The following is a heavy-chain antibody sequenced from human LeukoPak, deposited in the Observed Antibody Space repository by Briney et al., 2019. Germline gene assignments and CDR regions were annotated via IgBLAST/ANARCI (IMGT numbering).Heavy chain of an antibody. CDR1: GGTFSSYA. V-gene: IGHV1-69*13. CDR2: SIPIFGTA. Sequence: SVKVSCKASGGTFSSYAISWVRHAPGQGLEWKGGSIPIFGTATYAQKFQRRVTITADESTSTAYVELSSLRSEDTAVYYCATGKGYCSSTSCYVEYWGQGTLVTVSS. D-gene: IGHD2-2*01. CDR3: ATGKGYCSSTSCYVEY. J-gene: IGHJ4*02.